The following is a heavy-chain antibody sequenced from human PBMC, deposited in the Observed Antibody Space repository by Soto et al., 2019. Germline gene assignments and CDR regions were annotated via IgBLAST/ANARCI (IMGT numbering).Heavy chain of an antibody. CDR3: ARGLEEMATISFDY. J-gene: IGHJ4*02. CDR1: GGSISSGGYY. D-gene: IGHD5-12*01. V-gene: IGHV4-31*03. CDR2: IYYSGST. Sequence: SETLSLTCTVSGGSISSGGYYWRWIRQHPGKGLEWIGYIYYSGSTYYNPSLKSRVTISVDTSKNQFSLKLSSVTAADTAVYYCARGLEEMATISFDYWGQGTLVTVSS.